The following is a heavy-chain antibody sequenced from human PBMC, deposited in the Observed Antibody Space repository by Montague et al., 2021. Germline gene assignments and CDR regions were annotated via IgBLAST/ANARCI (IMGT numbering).Heavy chain of an antibody. D-gene: IGHD3-10*01. Sequence: SLRLSCAASGFNFGSYAMNWVRQTPGKGLEWVSVIYAESTSTFFADPVKGRFAISRDNSKNTLYLQMNTLRAEDTAVYYCAKDSCTSGACFFDLWGRGTLVTVSS. J-gene: IGHJ2*01. CDR3: AKDSCTSGACFFDL. V-gene: IGHV3-23*03. CDR1: GFNFGSYA. CDR2: IYAESTST.